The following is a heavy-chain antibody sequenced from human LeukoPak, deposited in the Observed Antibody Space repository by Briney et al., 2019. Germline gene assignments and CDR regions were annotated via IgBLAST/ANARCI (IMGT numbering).Heavy chain of an antibody. CDR1: GGSISSYY. CDR3: ARRAYSYGYYYYYGMDV. J-gene: IGHJ6*02. CDR2: IYYSGST. Sequence: SETLSLTCTVSGGSISSYYWSWIRQPPGKGLEWIGYIYYSGSTNYNPSLKSRVTISVDTSKNQFSLKLSSVTAADTAVYYCARRAYSYGYYYYYGMDVWGRGTTVTVSS. D-gene: IGHD5-18*01. V-gene: IGHV4-59*08.